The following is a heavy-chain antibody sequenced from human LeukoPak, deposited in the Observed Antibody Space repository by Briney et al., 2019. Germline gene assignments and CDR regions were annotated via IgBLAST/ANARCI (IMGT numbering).Heavy chain of an antibody. CDR3: ARGAGRFDP. J-gene: IGHJ5*02. CDR1: GGSFSGYY. CDR2: INHSGST. V-gene: IGHV4-34*01. Sequence: PSETLSLTCAVYGGSFSGYYWSWIRQPPGKGLEWIGEINHSGSTNYNPSLKSRVTISVDTSKNQFSLKLSSATAADTAVYYCARGAGRFDPWGQGTLVTVSS. D-gene: IGHD1-14*01.